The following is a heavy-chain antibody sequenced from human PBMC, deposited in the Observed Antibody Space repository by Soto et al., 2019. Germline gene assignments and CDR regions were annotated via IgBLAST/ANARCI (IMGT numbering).Heavy chain of an antibody. CDR1: GFTFSSYG. D-gene: IGHD5-18*01. V-gene: IGHV3-30*18. CDR2: ISYDGSNK. Sequence: VGSLRLSCAASGFTFSSYGMHWVRQAPGKGLEWVAVISYDGSNKYYADSVKGRFTISRDNSKNTLYLQMNSLRAEDTAVYYCAKDPGRKARNRGYSYGYNRPKPGIFGYWGQGTLVTVSS. J-gene: IGHJ4*02. CDR3: AKDPGRKARNRGYSYGYNRPKPGIFGY.